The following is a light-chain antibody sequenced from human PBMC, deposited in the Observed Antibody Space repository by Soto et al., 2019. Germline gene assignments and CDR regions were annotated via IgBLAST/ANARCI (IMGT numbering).Light chain of an antibody. CDR3: QQSYSTIIT. J-gene: IGKJ5*01. Sequence: IQMTQSPSTLSASVGDRVTITCRASQTISNWLAWYQQKPGKAPKLLIYKASTLESAVPSRFSGSGSGTDFTLTISSLQPEDFATYFCQQSYSTIITFGQGTRLETK. CDR1: QTISNW. CDR2: KAS. V-gene: IGKV1-5*03.